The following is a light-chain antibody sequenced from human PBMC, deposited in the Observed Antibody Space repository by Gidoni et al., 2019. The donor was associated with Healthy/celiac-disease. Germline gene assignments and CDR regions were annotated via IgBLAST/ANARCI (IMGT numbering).Light chain of an antibody. Sequence: DIVMTQSPDSLAVSLGERATINCKSSQSVLYSSNNKNYLAWYQQKPGQPPKLLIYWASTRESGVPDRFSGSGSGSYFTLTISSLQAEDVAVYYCQQYYSTPDIFGQGTKLEIK. CDR1: QSVLYSSNNKNY. V-gene: IGKV4-1*01. CDR3: QQYYSTPDI. CDR2: WAS. J-gene: IGKJ2*01.